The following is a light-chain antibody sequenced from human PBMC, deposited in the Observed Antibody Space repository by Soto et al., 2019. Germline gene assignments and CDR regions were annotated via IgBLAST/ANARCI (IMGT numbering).Light chain of an antibody. Sequence: IQLTQTPSSLSASVGDRVTITCRASQGISSFLAWYQQMPGKAPKLLIYAASSLQSGVPSRFSGSGFGTDFTLTITSLQPEDFATYYCQQVESYPSTFGGGTKVEMK. CDR3: QQVESYPST. V-gene: IGKV1-9*01. J-gene: IGKJ4*01. CDR2: AAS. CDR1: QGISSF.